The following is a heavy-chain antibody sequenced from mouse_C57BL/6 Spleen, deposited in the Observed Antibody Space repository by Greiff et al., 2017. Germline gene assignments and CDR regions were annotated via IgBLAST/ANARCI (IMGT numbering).Heavy chain of an antibody. D-gene: IGHD2-2*01. CDR2: FYPGSGSI. V-gene: IGHV1-62-2*01. CDR3: ARHEELYGYDGPQFAY. Sequence: VKVVESGAELVKPGASVKLSCKASGYTFTEYTIHWVKQRSGQGLEWIGWFYPGSGSIKYNEKFKDKATLTADKSSSTVYMELSRLTSEDSAVYFCARHEELYGYDGPQFAYWGQGTLVTVSA. CDR1: GYTFTEYT. J-gene: IGHJ3*01.